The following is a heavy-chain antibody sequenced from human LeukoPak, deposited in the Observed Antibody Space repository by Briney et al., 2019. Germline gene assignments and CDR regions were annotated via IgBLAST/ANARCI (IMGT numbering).Heavy chain of an antibody. CDR3: AAAYCGGDCYSDNHYYFMDL. CDR1: GFSVSNNY. Sequence: GASLRLSCAASGFSVSNNYMSWVRLSPGKGLEWVSAMYITGSTHYADSVKGRFTISRDNSKNALNLQMDSLRVEDTAVYYCAAAYCGGDCYSDNHYYFMDLWGKGTTVTVSS. D-gene: IGHD2-21*02. V-gene: IGHV3-53*01. J-gene: IGHJ6*03. CDR2: MYITGST.